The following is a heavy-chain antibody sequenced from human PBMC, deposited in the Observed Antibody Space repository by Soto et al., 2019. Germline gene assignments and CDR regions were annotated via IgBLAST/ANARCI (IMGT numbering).Heavy chain of an antibody. V-gene: IGHV1-18*01. CDR3: ARDANYYDSSGDDAFDI. CDR1: GYTFTSYG. J-gene: IGHJ3*02. CDR2: ISAYNGNT. Sequence: ASVKVSCKASGYTFTSYGISWVRQAPGQGLEWTGWISAYNGNTNYAQKLQGRVTMTTDTSTSTAYMELRSLRSDDTAVYYCARDANYYDSSGDDAFDIWGQGTMVTVSS. D-gene: IGHD3-22*01.